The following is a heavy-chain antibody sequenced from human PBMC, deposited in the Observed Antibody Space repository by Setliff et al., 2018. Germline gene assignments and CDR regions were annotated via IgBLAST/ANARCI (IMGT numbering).Heavy chain of an antibody. D-gene: IGHD3-16*01. J-gene: IGHJ5*02. Sequence: PSETLSLTCTVSGDSISSGSYYWSWIRQPAGKGLEWIGQIHTSGSTNYSPSLKSRVTISIDTSKNQFSLKLNSVTATDTALYYCARRTFGRGRFDPWGQGTLVTVSS. CDR3: ARRTFGRGRFDP. V-gene: IGHV4-61*09. CDR2: IHTSGST. CDR1: GDSISSGSYY.